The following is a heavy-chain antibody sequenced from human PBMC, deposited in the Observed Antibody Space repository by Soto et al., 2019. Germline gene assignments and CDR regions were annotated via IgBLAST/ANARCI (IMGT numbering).Heavy chain of an antibody. J-gene: IGHJ6*03. CDR2: INSDGSST. D-gene: IGHD3-3*01. V-gene: IGHV3-74*01. CDR3: ARGRYDFWSGRLQYDYYYYMCV. Sequence: EVQLVESGGGLVQPGGSLRLSCAASGVTFSSYWMHWVRQAPGKGLVWVSRINSDGSSTSYADSVKDRFTISRDNAKNTLYLQMNSLRAGDTGVYYCARGRYDFWSGRLQYDYYYYMCVWGKGTTVTVSS. CDR1: GVTFSSYW.